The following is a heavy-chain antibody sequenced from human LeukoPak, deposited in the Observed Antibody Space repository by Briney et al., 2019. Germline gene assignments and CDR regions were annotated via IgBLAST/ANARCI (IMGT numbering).Heavy chain of an antibody. CDR2: IWYDGSNE. D-gene: IGHD2-21*01. CDR1: GFTFSSYG. J-gene: IGHJ4*02. CDR3: ARALWPYYFDY. V-gene: IGHV3-33*01. Sequence: GGSLRLSCAASGFTFSSYGMHWVRQAPGKGLEWVAIIWYDGSNEYYADSVKGRFTISRKNSKNTLYLQMNSLRAEDTAVYYCARALWPYYFDYWGQGTLVTVSS.